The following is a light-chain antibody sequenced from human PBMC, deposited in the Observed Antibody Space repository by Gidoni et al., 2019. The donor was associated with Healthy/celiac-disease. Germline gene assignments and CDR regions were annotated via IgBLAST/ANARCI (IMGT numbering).Light chain of an antibody. CDR2: GAS. V-gene: IGKV3-15*01. CDR1: QSVSSN. Sequence: EIVMTQSPAPLSVSQGERATLSCRASQSVSSNLAWYQQKPVQAPRLLIYGASTRATGIPARFSGSGSGTDFTLTISSLQSEDFAVYYCQQYNNSRWTFGQGTKVEIK. CDR3: QQYNNSRWT. J-gene: IGKJ1*01.